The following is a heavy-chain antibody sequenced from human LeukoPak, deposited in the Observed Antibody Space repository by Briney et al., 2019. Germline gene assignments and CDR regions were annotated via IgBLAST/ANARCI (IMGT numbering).Heavy chain of an antibody. Sequence: PGGSLRLSCAASGFTFSSYSMNWVRQAPGKGLEWVSSISSSSSYIYYADSVKGRFTISRDNAKNSLYLQMNSLRAEDTSVYYCARDFAVVVNHHPSYGMDVWGQGTTVTVSS. J-gene: IGHJ6*02. CDR1: GFTFSSYS. V-gene: IGHV3-21*01. CDR3: ARDFAVVVNHHPSYGMDV. CDR2: ISSSSSYI. D-gene: IGHD3-22*01.